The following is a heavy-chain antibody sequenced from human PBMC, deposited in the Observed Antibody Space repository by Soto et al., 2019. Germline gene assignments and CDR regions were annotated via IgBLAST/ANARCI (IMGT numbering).Heavy chain of an antibody. D-gene: IGHD4-17*01. CDR2: VISLFGTA. V-gene: IGHV1-69*01. CDR3: AREVGYGDFSAALLD. Sequence: VQLMQSGAEVNKPGSSVKVSCKASGGTFSSHSINWVRQAPGQGLEWMGGVISLFGTANYAHNFKGRVTITADQSTSTAYMELNSLRSDDTAVYYCAREVGYGDFSAALLDWGQGTVVTVSS. J-gene: IGHJ4*02. CDR1: GGTFSSHS.